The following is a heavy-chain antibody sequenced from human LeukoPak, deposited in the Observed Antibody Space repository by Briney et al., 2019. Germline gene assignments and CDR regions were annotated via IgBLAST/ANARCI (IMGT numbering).Heavy chain of an antibody. D-gene: IGHD4-17*01. V-gene: IGHV1-69*05. CDR2: IMPLFGTA. Sequence: ASVKVSCKPSGGTFNNSAISWVRQAPGQGLEWLGGIMPLFGTAGYAQKFQGRVTITKDESTRTVYLELTSLTSDDTAVYYCARDVHGDYGSGWFDPWGQGSVVSVSS. CDR3: ARDVHGDYGSGWFDP. J-gene: IGHJ5*02. CDR1: GGTFNNSA.